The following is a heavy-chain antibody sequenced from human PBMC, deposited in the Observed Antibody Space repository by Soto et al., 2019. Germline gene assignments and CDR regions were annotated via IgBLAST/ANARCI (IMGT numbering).Heavy chain of an antibody. CDR3: ARESEDLTSNFDY. J-gene: IGHJ4*02. CDR2: ISSTTNYI. Sequence: GPLRVACAASGFTFTRYSMNWVRQAPGKGLEWVSSISSTTNYIYYGDSMKGRFTISRDNAKNSLYLEMNSLRAEDTAVYYCARESEDLTSNFDYWGQGTLVTVSS. V-gene: IGHV3-21*06. CDR1: GFTFTRYS.